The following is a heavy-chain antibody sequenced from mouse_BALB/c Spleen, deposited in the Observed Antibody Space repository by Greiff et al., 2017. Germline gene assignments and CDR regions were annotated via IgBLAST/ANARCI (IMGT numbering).Heavy chain of an antibody. V-gene: IGHV1-14*01. D-gene: IGHD2-2*01. J-gene: IGHJ1*01. Sequence: EVQVVESGPELVKPGASVKMSCKASGYTFTSYVMHWVKQKPGQGLEWIGYINPYNDGTKYNEKFKGKATLTSDKSSSTAYMELSSLTSEDSAVYYCARGGYDWYFDVWGAGTTVTVAS. CDR3: ARGGYDWYFDV. CDR2: INPYNDGT. CDR1: GYTFTSYV.